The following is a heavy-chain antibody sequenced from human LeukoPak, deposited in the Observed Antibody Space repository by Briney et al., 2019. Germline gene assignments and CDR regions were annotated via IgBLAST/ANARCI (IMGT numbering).Heavy chain of an antibody. V-gene: IGHV1-18*04. Sequence: GASVKVSCKASGYTFTSYYMHWVRQAPGQGLEWMGWISAYNGNTNYAQKLQGRVTMTTDTSTSTAYMELRSLRSDDTAVYYCARDRPVRGVIPSRPESNFDYWGQGTLVTVSS. CDR2: ISAYNGNT. CDR1: GYTFTSYY. J-gene: IGHJ4*02. CDR3: ARDRPVRGVIPSRPESNFDY. D-gene: IGHD3-10*01.